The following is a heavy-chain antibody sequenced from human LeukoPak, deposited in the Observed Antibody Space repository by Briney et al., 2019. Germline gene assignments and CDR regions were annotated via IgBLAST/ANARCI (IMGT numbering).Heavy chain of an antibody. J-gene: IGHJ6*03. V-gene: IGHV1-69*05. Sequence: SVTVSCKASGGTFSSYANTWVRKAPGQGLEWMGGIITIFGTANYAKTFQGRVTITTDKTTSTAYMELISLRSEDTAVYYCARDPIGLIRYYYYYYMDVGGKGTTVTVSS. CDR2: IITIFGTA. CDR3: ARDPIGLIRYYYYYYMDV. D-gene: IGHD3-16*01. CDR1: GGTFSSYA.